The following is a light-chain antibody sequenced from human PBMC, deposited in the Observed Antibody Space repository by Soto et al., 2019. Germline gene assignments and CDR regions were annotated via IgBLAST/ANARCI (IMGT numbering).Light chain of an antibody. V-gene: IGLV2-14*03. CDR2: DVT. J-gene: IGLJ2*01. Sequence: QSALTQPTSVSGSPGQSITISCTGTSSDVGGYNYVSWYQHHPGKAPKLIIYDVTNRPSGVSNRFSGFKSGNTASLTISGLQAEDEADYYCGSYTSSNSVVFGGGTKLTVL. CDR3: GSYTSSNSVV. CDR1: SSDVGGYNY.